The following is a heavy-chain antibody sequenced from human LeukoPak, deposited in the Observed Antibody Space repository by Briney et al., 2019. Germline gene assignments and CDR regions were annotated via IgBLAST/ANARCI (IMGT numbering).Heavy chain of an antibody. V-gene: IGHV3-15*01. CDR2: IKSKTDGGTT. D-gene: IGHD1-26*01. J-gene: IGHJ4*02. Sequence: PGGSLRLSCAASGFTFNNAWMSRVRQAPGKGLEWVGRIKSKTDGGTTDYAAPVKGRFTISRDDSKNTLYLQMNSLKIEDTAVYYCTRIIKSGSFDYWGQGVLVTVSS. CDR1: GFTFNNAW. CDR3: TRIIKSGSFDY.